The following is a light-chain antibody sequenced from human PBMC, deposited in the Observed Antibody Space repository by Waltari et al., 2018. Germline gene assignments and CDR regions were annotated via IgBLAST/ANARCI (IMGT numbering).Light chain of an antibody. V-gene: IGLV1-47*01. CDR2: RNN. Sequence: HSVLTPPPSASGTPGQRVTISCSGTGSNIGSHYVQWAEQFPGTAPKPLLYRNNLRPSGVPDRFSGSKSGTSASLAISGLRSEDEADYYCATWDDTVSGYVFGGGTTVTVL. J-gene: IGLJ1*01. CDR3: ATWDDTVSGYV. CDR1: GSNIGSHY.